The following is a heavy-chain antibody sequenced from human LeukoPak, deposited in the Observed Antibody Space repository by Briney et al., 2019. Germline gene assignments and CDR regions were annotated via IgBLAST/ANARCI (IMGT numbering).Heavy chain of an antibody. CDR2: IRYDGSNK. Sequence: PGGSLRLSCAASGFTFSSYGMHWVRQAPGKGLEWVAFIRYDGSNKYYADSVKGRFTISRDNSKNTLYLQVNSLRAADTAVYYCAKDRSRYSGSYPQDYWGQGTLVTVSS. D-gene: IGHD1-26*01. CDR3: AKDRSRYSGSYPQDY. V-gene: IGHV3-30*02. CDR1: GFTFSSYG. J-gene: IGHJ4*02.